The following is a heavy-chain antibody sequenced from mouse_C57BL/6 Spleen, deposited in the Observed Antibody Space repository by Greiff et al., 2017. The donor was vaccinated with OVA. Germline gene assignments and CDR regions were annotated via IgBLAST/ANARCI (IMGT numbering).Heavy chain of an antibody. D-gene: IGHD2-3*01. V-gene: IGHV1-82*01. CDR1: GYAFSSSW. Sequence: QSGPELVKPGASVKISCKASGYAFSSSWMNWVKQRPGKGLEWIGRIYPGDGDTNYNGKFKGKATLTADKSSSTAYMQLSSLTSEDSAVYFCARLDGYYSNYFDYWGQGTTLTVSS. CDR3: ARLDGYYSNYFDY. J-gene: IGHJ2*01. CDR2: IYPGDGDT.